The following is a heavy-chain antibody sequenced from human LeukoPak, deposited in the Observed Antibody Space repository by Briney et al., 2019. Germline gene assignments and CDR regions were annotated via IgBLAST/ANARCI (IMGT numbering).Heavy chain of an antibody. CDR2: IYSGGST. D-gene: IGHD1/OR15-1a*01. V-gene: IGHV3-66*01. CDR1: GSSATTSY. J-gene: IGHJ4*02. CDR3: ARASTDNWYNYFDL. Sequence: GGSLRLSCAASGSSATTSYLSWVRQAPGKGLEWVSLIYSGGSTYYADSVKGRFSISRDKSKNTLYLQINSLRADDTAVYYCARASTDNWYNYFDLWGQGTLVTVSS.